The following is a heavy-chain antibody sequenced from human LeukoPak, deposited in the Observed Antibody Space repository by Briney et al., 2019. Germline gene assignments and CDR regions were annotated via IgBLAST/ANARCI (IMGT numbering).Heavy chain of an antibody. CDR1: GGTFSSYD. D-gene: IGHD3-10*01. CDR3: ASQSHISMIRGVINFDY. J-gene: IGHJ4*02. CDR2: IIPVFDTA. V-gene: IGHV1-69*13. Sequence: AASVKVSCKASGGTFSSYDIRWVRQAPGQGLEWMGGIIPVFDTANYAQKFQGRVTITADESTNTAYMELSSLRFEDTAVYYCASQSHISMIRGVINFDYWGQGTLVAVSS.